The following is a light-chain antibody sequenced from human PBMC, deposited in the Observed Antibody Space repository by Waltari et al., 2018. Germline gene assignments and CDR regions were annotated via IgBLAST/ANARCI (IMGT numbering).Light chain of an antibody. J-gene: IGKJ1*01. V-gene: IGKV3-20*01. CDR3: QNHERLPAM. Sequence: EIVLTQSPGTLSLSPGERATLSCRASQNVGTYLAWYQQKPGQAPRLLIYHASSRATGIPDRFSGSRSGTDFSLTISRLEPEDFAVYYCQNHERLPAMFGQGTNVEIK. CDR1: QNVGTY. CDR2: HAS.